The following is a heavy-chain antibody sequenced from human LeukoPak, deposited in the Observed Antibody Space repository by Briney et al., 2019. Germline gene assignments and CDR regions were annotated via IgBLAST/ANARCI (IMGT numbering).Heavy chain of an antibody. D-gene: IGHD1-26*01. J-gene: IGHJ6*03. CDR1: GGSISSYY. CDR2: IYFSGST. Sequence: SETLSLTCTVSGGSISSYYWSWIRQPPGKGLEWIGYIYFSGSTNYNPSLKSRVTISLDTSNNQFSLKLSSVTAADTAVYYCARDQRSPWYYYMDVWGKGTTVTVSS. CDR3: ARDQRSPWYYYMDV. V-gene: IGHV4-59*01.